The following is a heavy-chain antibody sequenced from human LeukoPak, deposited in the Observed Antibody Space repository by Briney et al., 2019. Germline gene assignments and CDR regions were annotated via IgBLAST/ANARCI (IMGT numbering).Heavy chain of an antibody. Sequence: GASVKVSCKASGYTFTSYYMHWVRQAPGQGLEWMGIINPSGGSTSYAQKFQGRVTMTRDMSTSTVYMELSSLRSEDTAVYYCARDLSLTGLFDYWGQGTLVTVSS. CDR2: INPSGGST. J-gene: IGHJ4*02. CDR3: ARDLSLTGLFDY. D-gene: IGHD3-10*01. CDR1: GYTFTSYY. V-gene: IGHV1-46*01.